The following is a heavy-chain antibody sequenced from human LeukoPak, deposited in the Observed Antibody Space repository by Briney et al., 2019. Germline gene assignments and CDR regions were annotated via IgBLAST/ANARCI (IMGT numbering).Heavy chain of an antibody. J-gene: IGHJ6*03. V-gene: IGHV4-59*12. Sequence: SETLSLTCTVSGVAISSYYWSWIRQPPGKGLEWVAYICYSGSTIYNPSPESRVSIFENTSKNHFSLKQSSVIAADTAAYYCLRAQTYYDFWSGRSQTLYYGYYMVVWGRGTTVTVPS. D-gene: IGHD3-3*01. CDR3: LRAQTYYDFWSGRSQTLYYGYYMVV. CDR2: ICYSGST. CDR1: GVAISSYY.